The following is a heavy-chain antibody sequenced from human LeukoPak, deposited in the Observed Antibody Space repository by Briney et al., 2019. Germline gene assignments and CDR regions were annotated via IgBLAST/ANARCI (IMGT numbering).Heavy chain of an antibody. CDR2: IYYSGST. CDR1: GGSISSSSHY. CDR3: AREDTGGLDY. J-gene: IGHJ4*02. D-gene: IGHD2-8*02. Sequence: PSETLSLTCSVSGGSISSSSHYWDWIRQPPGGGLEWIGSIYYSGSTYYNPSLKSRVTISVDTSKNQFSLKLISVTAADTAVYYCAREDTGGLDYWGQGILVTVSP. V-gene: IGHV4-39*07.